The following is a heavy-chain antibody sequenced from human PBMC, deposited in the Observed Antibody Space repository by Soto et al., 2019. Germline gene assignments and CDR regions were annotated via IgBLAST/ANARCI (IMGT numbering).Heavy chain of an antibody. J-gene: IGHJ4*02. CDR1: GDTFNTYS. CDR3: ARDPCISTTCYHDY. CDR2: IIPIFGTA. Sequence: QVQLVQSGAEVKKPGSSVKVSCKASGDTFNTYSISWVRQAPGQGLEWMGGIIPIFGTANYAQNFQGRVTXXAXGFXNTAYMDLSGLRAEDTAVYYCARDPCISTTCYHDYWGQGTLVTVSS. D-gene: IGHD2-2*01. V-gene: IGHV1-69*12.